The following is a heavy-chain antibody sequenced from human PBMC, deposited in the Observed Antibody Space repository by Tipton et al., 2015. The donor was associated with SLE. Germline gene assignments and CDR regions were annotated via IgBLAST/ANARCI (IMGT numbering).Heavy chain of an antibody. CDR1: GGPISSSSYY. V-gene: IGHV4-39*01. D-gene: IGHD6-13*01. J-gene: IGHJ1*01. Sequence: TLSLTCTVSGGPISSSSYYWGWIRQPPGKGLEWIGSIYYSGSTYYNPSLKSRVTISVDKSKNQFSLKLSFVTAADTAVYYCARRSSSNWYRAGYFQHWGQGTLVTVSS. CDR3: ARRSSSNWYRAGYFQH. CDR2: IYYSGST.